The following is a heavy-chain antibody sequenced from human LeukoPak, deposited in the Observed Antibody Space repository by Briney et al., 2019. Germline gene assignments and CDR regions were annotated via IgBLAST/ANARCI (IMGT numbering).Heavy chain of an antibody. D-gene: IGHD1-26*01. CDR3: VGYSGSYYSVDY. V-gene: IGHV4-34*01. CDR1: GGSFSGYY. J-gene: IGHJ4*02. Sequence: SETLSLTCAVYGGSFSGYYWSWIRQPPGKGLEWIGEINHSGGTNYNPSLKSQVTISVDTSKNQFSLKLSSVTAADTAVYYCVGYSGSYYSVDYWGQGTLVTVSS. CDR2: INHSGGT.